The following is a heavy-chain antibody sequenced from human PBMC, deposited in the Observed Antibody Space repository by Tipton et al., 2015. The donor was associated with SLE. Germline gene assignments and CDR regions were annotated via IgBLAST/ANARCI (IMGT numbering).Heavy chain of an antibody. D-gene: IGHD3-22*01. CDR3: ARDRGYYDSSGYLAG. CDR1: GFSFSTYS. Sequence: SLRLSCAASGFSFSTYSINWVRQAPGKGLEWVSYISSTSSTIYFADSVKGRFTISRDNAKNSLYLQMNSLRAEDTAVYYCARDRGYYDSSGYLAGWGQGTLVTVSS. CDR2: ISSTSSTI. J-gene: IGHJ4*02. V-gene: IGHV3-48*04.